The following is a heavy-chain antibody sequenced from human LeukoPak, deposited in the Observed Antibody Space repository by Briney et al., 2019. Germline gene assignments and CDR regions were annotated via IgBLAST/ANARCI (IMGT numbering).Heavy chain of an antibody. CDR3: AMPALGYCSSTSCYYFDY. Sequence: GASAKVSCKASGGTFSSYAISWVRQAPGQGLEWMGGIIPIFGTANYAQKFQGRVTITADKSTSTAYMELSSLRSEDTAVYYCAMPALGYCSSTSCYYFDYWGQGTLVTVSS. CDR1: GGTFSSYA. J-gene: IGHJ4*02. D-gene: IGHD2-2*01. V-gene: IGHV1-69*06. CDR2: IIPIFGTA.